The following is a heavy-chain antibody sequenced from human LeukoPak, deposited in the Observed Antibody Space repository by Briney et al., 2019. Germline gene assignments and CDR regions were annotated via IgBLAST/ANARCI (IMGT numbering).Heavy chain of an antibody. Sequence: GGSLRLSCAASGFTFSGYAMSWVRQAPGKGLEWVSAISGSGGSTYYADSVKGRFTISRDNSKNTLYLQMNSLRAEDTAVYYCAKDVTLYSSSWYDGMDVWGQGTTVTVSS. CDR1: GFTFSGYA. J-gene: IGHJ6*02. D-gene: IGHD6-13*01. V-gene: IGHV3-23*01. CDR3: AKDVTLYSSSWYDGMDV. CDR2: ISGSGGST.